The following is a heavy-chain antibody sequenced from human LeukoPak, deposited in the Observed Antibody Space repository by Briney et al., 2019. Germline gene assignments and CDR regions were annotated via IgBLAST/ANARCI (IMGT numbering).Heavy chain of an antibody. V-gene: IGHV3-21*01. J-gene: IGHJ4*02. CDR2: ISSSSSYI. D-gene: IGHD1-1*01. CDR1: GFTFSSYS. Sequence: GSLRLSCAASGFTFSSYSMNWVRQAPGKGLEWVSSISSSSSYIYYADSVKGRFTISRDNSKNTLYLQMNSLRAEDTAVYYCAKSQTGTGGDYWGQGTLVTVSS. CDR3: AKSQTGTGGDY.